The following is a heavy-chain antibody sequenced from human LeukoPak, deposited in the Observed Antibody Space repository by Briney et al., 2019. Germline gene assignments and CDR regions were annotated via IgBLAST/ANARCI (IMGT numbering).Heavy chain of an antibody. CDR2: INLSGGST. V-gene: IGHV1-46*01. J-gene: IGHJ6*03. Sequence: GASVKVSCTASGYTFTGYYMHWVREGPGQGLELMGIINLSGGSTSYAQKFQVRVTMTRDMSTSTVYMELSSQRSEDTAVYYCATGFSSSSDHYYYYCYMDVWGKGTTVTVSS. D-gene: IGHD6-13*01. CDR3: ATGFSSSSDHYYYYCYMDV. CDR1: GYTFTGYY.